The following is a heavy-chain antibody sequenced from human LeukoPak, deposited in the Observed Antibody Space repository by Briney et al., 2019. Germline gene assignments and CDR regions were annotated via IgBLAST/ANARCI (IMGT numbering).Heavy chain of an antibody. CDR1: GASVSSGNYY. Sequence: SEPLSLTCTVSGASVSSGNYYWSWIRQPPGKGLEWIGYTYYGGSPNYNPSLKSRVTMSIDASKQQVSLKLSSVTAADTAVYYCARNAGATVTTLFDLWGRGTLVTVSS. V-gene: IGHV4-61*01. CDR2: TYYGGSP. CDR3: ARNAGATVTTLFDL. D-gene: IGHD4-17*01. J-gene: IGHJ2*01.